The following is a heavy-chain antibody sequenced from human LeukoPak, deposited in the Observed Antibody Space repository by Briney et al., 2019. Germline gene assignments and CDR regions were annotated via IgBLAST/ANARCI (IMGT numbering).Heavy chain of an antibody. J-gene: IGHJ3*02. D-gene: IGHD6-13*01. Sequence: ASVKVSCKASGYTLTGYYMNWVRQAPGQGLEWMGWINPNSGGTNYAQKFQGRVTMTRDTSISTAYMELSRLRSDDTAVYYCARWLGSSSRDAFDIWGQGTMVTVSS. CDR2: INPNSGGT. V-gene: IGHV1-2*02. CDR3: ARWLGSSSRDAFDI. CDR1: GYTLTGYY.